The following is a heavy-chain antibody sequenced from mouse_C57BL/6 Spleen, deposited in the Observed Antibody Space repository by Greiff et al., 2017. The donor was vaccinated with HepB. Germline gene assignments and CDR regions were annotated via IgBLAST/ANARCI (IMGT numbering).Heavy chain of an antibody. J-gene: IGHJ1*03. CDR1: GFTFTDYY. CDR2: IRNKANGYTT. CDR3: ARLYYGSSYEGWYFDV. D-gene: IGHD1-1*01. Sequence: DVQLVESGGGLVQPGGSLSLSCAASGFTFTDYYMSWVRQPPGKALEWLGFIRNKANGYTTEYSASVKGRFTISRDNSQSILYLQMNALRAEDSATYYCARLYYGSSYEGWYFDVWGTGTTVTVSS. V-gene: IGHV7-3*01.